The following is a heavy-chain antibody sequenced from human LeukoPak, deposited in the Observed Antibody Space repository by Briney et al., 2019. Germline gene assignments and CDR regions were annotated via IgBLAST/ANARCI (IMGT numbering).Heavy chain of an antibody. J-gene: IGHJ6*03. V-gene: IGHV3-21*01. D-gene: IGHD2-2*03. CDR3: VRDGRKSRVVDIVRKKETGYYYYMDV. Sequence: GSLRLSCEASGFTFSTYNMNWVRQAPGKRLEWVSSITSSSSYAFYADSVKGRFTISRDNAKSSLYLQMNSLRAEDTAVFSCVRDGRKSRVVDIVRKKETGYYYYMDVWGKGTTVTVSS. CDR2: ITSSSSYA. CDR1: GFTFSTYN.